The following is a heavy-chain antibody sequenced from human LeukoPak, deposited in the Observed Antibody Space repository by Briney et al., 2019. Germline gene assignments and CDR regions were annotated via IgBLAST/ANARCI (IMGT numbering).Heavy chain of an antibody. J-gene: IGHJ4*02. CDR2: TSYSEGT. CDR3: ATADWESFYFDP. D-gene: IGHD1-26*01. CDR1: GGSVSRGGHY. Sequence: KPSETLSLTCTVSGGSVSRGGHYWNWIRQHPGKGLEWIGFTSYSEGTYYNPSLMSRITISVDRSQNQFSLKMRDVTAADTAVYFCATADWESFYFDPWAQGSLVAVSS. V-gene: IGHV4-31*03.